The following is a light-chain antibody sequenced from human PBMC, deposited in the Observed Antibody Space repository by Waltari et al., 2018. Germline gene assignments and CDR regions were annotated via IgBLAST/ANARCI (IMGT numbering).Light chain of an antibody. J-gene: IGLJ3*02. V-gene: IGLV1-44*01. CDR1: SSNIGSNI. CDR2: MND. CDR3: AAWDDTLNGRWE. Sequence: QSVLTQPPSASATPGQRVTISCSGSSSNIGSNIVNWYQQVPGTTTKLLIYMNDQRPSGVPDRFSGSKSGTSASLAISGLRSEDEADYYCAAWDDTLNGRWEFGGGTKLTVL.